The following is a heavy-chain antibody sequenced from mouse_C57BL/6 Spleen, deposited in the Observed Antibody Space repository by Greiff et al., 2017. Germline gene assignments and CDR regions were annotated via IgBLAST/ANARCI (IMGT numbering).Heavy chain of an antibody. V-gene: IGHV14-4*01. Sequence: EVKLVESGAELVRPGASVKLSCTASGFNIKDDYMHWVKQRPEQGLEWIGRIDPENGDTEYASKFQGKATITADTSSNTAYLQLSSLTSEDTAVYYCTTGGDSGGQGTLVTVSA. CDR2: IDPENGDT. CDR3: TTGGDS. J-gene: IGHJ3*01. CDR1: GFNIKDDY.